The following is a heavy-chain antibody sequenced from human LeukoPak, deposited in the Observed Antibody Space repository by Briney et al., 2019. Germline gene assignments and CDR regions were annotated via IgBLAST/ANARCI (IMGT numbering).Heavy chain of an antibody. CDR2: IYYSGST. CDR1: GGSISSSSYY. Sequence: PSETLSLTCTVSGGSISSSSYYWGWIRQPPGKGLEWIGSIYYSGSTYYNPSLKSRVTISVDTSKNQFSLKLSSVTAADTAVYYCARDWRRYCSGGSCSLGFDPWGQGTPVTVSS. V-gene: IGHV4-39*07. CDR3: ARDWRRYCSGGSCSLGFDP. J-gene: IGHJ5*02. D-gene: IGHD2-15*01.